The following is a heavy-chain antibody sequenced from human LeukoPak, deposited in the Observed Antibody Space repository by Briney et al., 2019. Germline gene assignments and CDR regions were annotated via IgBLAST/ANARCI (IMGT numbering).Heavy chain of an antibody. CDR2: ISSNGDNT. Sequence: GGSLRLSCAASGFTFSSYGMHWVRQALGKGLEYVSAISSNGDNTYYANSVKGRFTISRDNSKNTLYLQMASLRGEDTAVYYCARAPREGFSGSYHDYWGQGTLVTVSS. CDR1: GFTFSSYG. V-gene: IGHV3-64*01. D-gene: IGHD1-26*01. J-gene: IGHJ4*02. CDR3: ARAPREGFSGSYHDY.